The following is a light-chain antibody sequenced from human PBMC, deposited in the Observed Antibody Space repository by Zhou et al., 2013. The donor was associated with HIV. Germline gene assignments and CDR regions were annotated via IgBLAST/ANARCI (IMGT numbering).Light chain of an antibody. V-gene: IGLV2-14*01. CDR3: SSYTSSSTRRV. Sequence: QSALTQPPSASGSPGQSVTISCTGTSSDVGGYNYVSWYQQHPGKAPKLMIYDVNNRPSGVSNRFSGSKSGNTASLTISGLQAEDEADYYCSSYTSSSTRRVFGTGTEVTVV. CDR2: DVN. J-gene: IGLJ1*01. CDR1: SSDVGGYNY.